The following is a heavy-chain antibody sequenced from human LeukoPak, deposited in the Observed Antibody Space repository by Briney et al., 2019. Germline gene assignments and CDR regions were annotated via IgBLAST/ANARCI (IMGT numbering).Heavy chain of an antibody. J-gene: IGHJ5*02. Sequence: GASVKVSCTASGGTFSSYAISWVRQAPGQGLEWMGGIIPIFGTANYAQKFQGRVTITADESTSTAYMELSSLRSEDTAVYYCARDPGYYDSSGYYPNWFDPWGQGTLVTVSS. CDR2: IIPIFGTA. V-gene: IGHV1-69*13. CDR1: GGTFSSYA. D-gene: IGHD3-22*01. CDR3: ARDPGYYDSSGYYPNWFDP.